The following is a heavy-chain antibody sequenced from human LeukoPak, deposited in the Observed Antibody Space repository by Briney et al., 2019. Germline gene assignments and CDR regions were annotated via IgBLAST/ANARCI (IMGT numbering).Heavy chain of an antibody. D-gene: IGHD6-13*01. CDR2: IYYTGGT. J-gene: IGHJ4*02. V-gene: IGHV4-39*07. CDR1: GGSITSGSYY. CDR3: ARDNDISPRYSSSWSLDY. Sequence: PSETLSLTCSVSGGSITSGSYYWGWIRQTPEKGLEWIGSIYYTGGTSYSPSLKSRVTISVDTSKNQFSLKLSSVTAADTAVYYCARDNDISPRYSSSWSLDYWGQGTLVTVSS.